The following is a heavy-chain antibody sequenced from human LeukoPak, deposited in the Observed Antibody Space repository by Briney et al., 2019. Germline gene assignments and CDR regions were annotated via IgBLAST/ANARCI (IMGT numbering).Heavy chain of an antibody. J-gene: IGHJ5*02. CDR1: GYTFTSYA. CDR2: INTNTGNP. D-gene: IGHD2-2*01. Sequence: ASVKLSCKASGYTFTSYAMNWVRQAPGQGLEWMGWINTNTGNPTYAQGFTGRFVFSLDTSVSTAYLQISSLKAEDTAVYYCARDRRYCSSTSCLIDNWFDPWGQGTLVTVSS. CDR3: ARDRRYCSSTSCLIDNWFDP. V-gene: IGHV7-4-1*02.